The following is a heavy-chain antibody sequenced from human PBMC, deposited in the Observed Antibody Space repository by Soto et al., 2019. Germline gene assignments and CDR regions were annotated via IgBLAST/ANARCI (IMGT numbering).Heavy chain of an antibody. V-gene: IGHV3-15*01. D-gene: IGHD3-9*01. CDR3: TTDRNLISGPFEDAFDS. CDR1: GFTFITAW. Sequence: GGSLRLSCAASGFTFITAWMSWVRQAPGKGLEWVALIKNKGDGGTTDYAAPVKGRFIISKDDSKNTLYLQMNSLKTDDTAVYYCTTDRNLISGPFEDAFDSWGQGTMVIGSS. J-gene: IGHJ3*01. CDR2: IKNKGDGGTT.